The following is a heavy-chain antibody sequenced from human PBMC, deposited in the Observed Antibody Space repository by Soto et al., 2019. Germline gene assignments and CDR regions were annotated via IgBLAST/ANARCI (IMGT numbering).Heavy chain of an antibody. D-gene: IGHD1-26*01. J-gene: IGHJ4*02. V-gene: IGHV1-3*01. CDR1: GGTLSGDP. CDR3: ARGLGLYYFDY. Sequence: VKGYCKGAGGTLSGDPGGRGRQAPGQRLEWMGWIIASNGNTKYSQKFQGRVTITADTSASTAYMELSSLRSEDTAVYYCARGLGLYYFDYWGQGTLVTVSS. CDR2: IIASNGNT.